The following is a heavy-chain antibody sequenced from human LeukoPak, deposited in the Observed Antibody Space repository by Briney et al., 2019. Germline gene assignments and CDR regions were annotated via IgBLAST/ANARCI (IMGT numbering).Heavy chain of an antibody. V-gene: IGHV4-59*01. CDR2: ISDSGTT. Sequence: SETLSLTCTVSGAPIRTYYWDWIRQAPGKGLEWIGCISDSGTTYYNPSLKSRVTISLDTSKNHFSLKLTSVTAADTAVYFCTKGYYEPFDYWGQGTMVTVSS. CDR1: GAPIRTYY. J-gene: IGHJ4*02. CDR3: TKGYYEPFDY. D-gene: IGHD3-22*01.